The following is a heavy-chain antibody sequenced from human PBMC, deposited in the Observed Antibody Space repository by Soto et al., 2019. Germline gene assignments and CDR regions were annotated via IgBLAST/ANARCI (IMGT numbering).Heavy chain of an antibody. J-gene: IGHJ6*02. CDR3: ARSGAARHSFYYYGMDV. Sequence: QVQLVQSGAEVKKXXSSXXXXXKAXGXXXXXYAXXXVRXAXXXXXXXXXGIIPIFGTANYAQKFQGRVTITADESTSTAYMELSSLRSEDTAVYYCARSGAARHSFYYYGMDVWGQGTTVTVSS. D-gene: IGHD6-6*01. V-gene: IGHV1-69*01. CDR2: IIPIFGTA. CDR1: GXXXXXYA.